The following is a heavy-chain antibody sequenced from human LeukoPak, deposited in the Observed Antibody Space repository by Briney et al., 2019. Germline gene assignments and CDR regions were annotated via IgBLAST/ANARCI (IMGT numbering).Heavy chain of an antibody. D-gene: IGHD6-19*01. CDR1: GFTFSSYS. J-gene: IGHJ4*02. V-gene: IGHV3-21*01. CDR3: AKHSSGWFPSDY. Sequence: PGGSLRLSCAASGFTFSSYSMTWVRQAPGKGLEWVSSISSSSSYIYYADSVKGRFTISRDNAKNSLYLQMNSLRAEDTAVYYCAKHSSGWFPSDYWGQGTLVTVSS. CDR2: ISSSSSYI.